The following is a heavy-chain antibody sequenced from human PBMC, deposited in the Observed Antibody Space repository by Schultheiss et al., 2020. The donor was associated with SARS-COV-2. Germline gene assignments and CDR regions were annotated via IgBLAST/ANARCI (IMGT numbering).Heavy chain of an antibody. V-gene: IGHV1-18*01. CDR3: AAERYSSGWFDL. CDR2: ISAYNGNT. CDR1: GGTFSSYA. Sequence: ASVKVSCKVSGGTFSSYAISWVRQAPGQGLEWMGWISAYNGNTNYGQNLQGRVTMTTDTSTNTAYMELRSLRSEDTAVYYCAAERYSSGWFDLWGRGTLVTVSS. D-gene: IGHD6-19*01. J-gene: IGHJ2*01.